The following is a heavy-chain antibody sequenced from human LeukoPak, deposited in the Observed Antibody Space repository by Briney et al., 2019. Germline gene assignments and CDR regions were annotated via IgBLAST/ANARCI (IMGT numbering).Heavy chain of an antibody. CDR2: ISSSSSYI. V-gene: IGHV3-21*01. D-gene: IGHD1-14*01. J-gene: IGHJ6*03. Sequence: GGSLRLSCAASGFTFSSYSMNWVRQAPGKGLEWVSSISSSSSYIYYADSVKGRFTISRDNAKNSLYLQMNSLRAEDTAVYYCASLGRGDYMDVWGKGTTVTISS. CDR3: ASLGRGDYMDV. CDR1: GFTFSSYS.